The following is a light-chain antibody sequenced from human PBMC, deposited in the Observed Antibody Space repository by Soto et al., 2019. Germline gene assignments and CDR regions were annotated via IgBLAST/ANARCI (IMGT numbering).Light chain of an antibody. CDR2: GAS. J-gene: IGKJ1*01. V-gene: IGKV3-15*01. CDR3: QQYNNWPSWT. CDR1: QSVSSN. Sequence: EIVMTQSTATLSVSPGERATLSCRASQSVSSNLAWYQQKPGQAPRLLIYGASTRATGIPARFSGSGSGTEFTLTISSQQSEDFAVYYCQQYNNWPSWTFGQGTKVEIK.